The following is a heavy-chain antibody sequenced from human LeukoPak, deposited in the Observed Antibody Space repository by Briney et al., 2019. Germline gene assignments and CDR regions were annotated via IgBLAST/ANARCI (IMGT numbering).Heavy chain of an antibody. CDR3: AREIFGSGSYLDF. CDR2: IWHDGSHK. Sequence: GGSLRLSCAASGFAFNTYAMHWVRQAPGQGLEWVALIWHDGSHKFYSNSVRGQFTISRDNSKNTVSLRMNNLRPEDTAVYYCAREIFGSGSYLDFWGQGTLVTVSS. CDR1: GFAFNTYA. D-gene: IGHD3-10*01. V-gene: IGHV3-33*01. J-gene: IGHJ4*02.